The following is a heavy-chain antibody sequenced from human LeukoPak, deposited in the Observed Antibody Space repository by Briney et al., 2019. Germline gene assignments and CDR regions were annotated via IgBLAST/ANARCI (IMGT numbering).Heavy chain of an antibody. V-gene: IGHV3-23*01. J-gene: IGHJ4*02. CDR2: ISGSGGST. D-gene: IGHD3-22*01. Sequence: GGSLRLSCAASGFTFSSYAMSWVRQAPGKGLEWVSAISGSGGSTYYADSVKGRFTISRDNSKNTLYLQMNSLRAEDTAVYYCARRAYYYDSSGYYYVMWGQGTLVTVSS. CDR3: ARRAYYYDSSGYYYVM. CDR1: GFTFSSYA.